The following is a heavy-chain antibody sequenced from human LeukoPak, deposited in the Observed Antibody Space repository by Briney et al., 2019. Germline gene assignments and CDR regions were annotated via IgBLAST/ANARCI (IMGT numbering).Heavy chain of an antibody. CDR3: ARAGSTSWRFDP. CDR2: IYHSGST. Sequence: PSETLSLTCTVSGGSISSGGYYWSWIRQPPGKGLEWIGYIYHSGSTYYNPSLKSRVTISVDRSKNQFSLKLSSVTAADTAVYYCARAGSTSWRFDPWGQGTLVTVSS. CDR1: GGSISSGGYY. D-gene: IGHD2-2*01. V-gene: IGHV4-30-2*01. J-gene: IGHJ5*02.